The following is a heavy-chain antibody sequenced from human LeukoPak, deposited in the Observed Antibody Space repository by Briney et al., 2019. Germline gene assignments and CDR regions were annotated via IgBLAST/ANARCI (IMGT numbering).Heavy chain of an antibody. J-gene: IGHJ4*02. V-gene: IGHV4-59*01. CDR1: GGSINAYY. Sequence: SETLSLTCTVSGGSINAYYWSWIRQSPGKGPEWIGYINYSGSTNYNPSLKSRVTISLDTSMNHFSLRLTSVTAADTAVYYCARVGRGDHTWGSYSFDYWGQGTLVTVSS. D-gene: IGHD3-16*01. CDR3: ARVGRGDHTWGSYSFDY. CDR2: INYSGST.